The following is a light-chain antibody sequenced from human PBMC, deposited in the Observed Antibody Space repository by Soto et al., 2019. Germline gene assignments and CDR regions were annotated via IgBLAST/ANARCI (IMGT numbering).Light chain of an antibody. J-gene: IGLJ2*01. CDR1: SSDVGSYNL. CDR3: CSYAGSSTLRVV. CDR2: EGS. V-gene: IGLV2-23*01. Sequence: QSALTQPASVSGSPGQSITISCTGTSSDVGSYNLVSWYQQHPGKAPKLMIYEGSKRPSGVSNRFSGSKSGNTASLTISGLQAEDEADYYCCSYAGSSTLRVVFGVGTKLTVL.